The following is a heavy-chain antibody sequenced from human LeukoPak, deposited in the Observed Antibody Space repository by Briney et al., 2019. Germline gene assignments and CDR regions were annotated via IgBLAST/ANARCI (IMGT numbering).Heavy chain of an antibody. CDR3: TTLVLRYFDWPGFDY. CDR2: IKSKTDGGTT. Sequence: PGGSLRLSCAASGFTFTNAWMSGVPQAPGKGLEWVGRIKSKTDGGTTDYATHVKARFTISRDDAKNTLYLQMNSLKTENTAVYYCTTLVLRYFDWPGFDYWGQGTLVTVSS. J-gene: IGHJ4*02. CDR1: GFTFTNAW. D-gene: IGHD3-9*01. V-gene: IGHV3-15*01.